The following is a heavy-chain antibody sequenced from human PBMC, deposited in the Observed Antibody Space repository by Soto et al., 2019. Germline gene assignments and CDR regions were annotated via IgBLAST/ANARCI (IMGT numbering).Heavy chain of an antibody. CDR1: GGTFSSYV. Sequence: QVQLVQSGAEVKKTGSSVKVSCKASGGTFSSYVISWVRQAPGQGLEWMGGITPITGTANYAQKFQGRVTITADESSRTAYMELSSLRSEDTAVYYCSRHQDVVIPALYYTSGMDVWGQGTTVTVSS. CDR2: ITPITGTA. CDR3: SRHQDVVIPALYYTSGMDV. V-gene: IGHV1-69*01. J-gene: IGHJ6*02. D-gene: IGHD2-2*01.